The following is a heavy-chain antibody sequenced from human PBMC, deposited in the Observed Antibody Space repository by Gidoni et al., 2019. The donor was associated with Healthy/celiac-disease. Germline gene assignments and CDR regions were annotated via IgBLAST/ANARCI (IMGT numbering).Heavy chain of an antibody. J-gene: IGHJ5*02. Sequence: QVQLQESGPGLVKPSETLSLTCTVSGGSVSSGSYYWSWIRQPPGKGLEWIGYIYYSGSTNYNPSLKSRVTISVDTSKNQFSLKLSSVTAADTAVYYCARANIVVVPAATPSWFDPWGQGTLVTVSS. V-gene: IGHV4-61*01. CDR3: ARANIVVVPAATPSWFDP. CDR2: IYYSGST. D-gene: IGHD2-2*01. CDR1: GGSVSSGSYY.